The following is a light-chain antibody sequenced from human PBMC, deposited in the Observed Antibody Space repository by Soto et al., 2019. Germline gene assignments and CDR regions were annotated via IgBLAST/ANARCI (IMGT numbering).Light chain of an antibody. Sequence: QSALTQPASVSGSPGQSITISCTGSNSDIGAYDYVSWYQQHPGKPPTLLIYEVTLRPSGVPNRLSGCKSGNTAPLTISGLLTEDEADYYCGSYASATLIFGGGTKLTVL. CDR1: NSDIGAYDY. V-gene: IGLV2-14*01. J-gene: IGLJ2*01. CDR2: EVT. CDR3: GSYASATLI.